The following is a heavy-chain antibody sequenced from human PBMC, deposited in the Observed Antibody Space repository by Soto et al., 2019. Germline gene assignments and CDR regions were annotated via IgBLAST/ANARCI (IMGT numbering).Heavy chain of an antibody. D-gene: IGHD2-15*01. CDR2: ISGSGGST. CDR1: GFTFSSYA. J-gene: IGHJ6*03. CDR3: AKARGWSDYYYYMDV. Sequence: GGSLRLSCAASGFTFSSYAMSWVRQAPGKGLEWVSAISGSGGSTYYANSVKGRFTISRDNSKNTLYLQMNSLRAEDTAVYYCAKARGWSDYYYYMDVWGKGTTVTVSS. V-gene: IGHV3-23*01.